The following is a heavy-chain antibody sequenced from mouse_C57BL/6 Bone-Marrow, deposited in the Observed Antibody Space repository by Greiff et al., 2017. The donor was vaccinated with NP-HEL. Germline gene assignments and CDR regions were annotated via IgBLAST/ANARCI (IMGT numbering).Heavy chain of an antibody. CDR1: GYTFTSYW. CDR3: ARDGLSYFDY. Sequence: QVQLKQPGAELVMPGASVKLSCKASGYTFTSYWMHWVKQRPGQGLEWIGEIDPSDSYTNYNQKFKGKSTLTVDKSSSTAYMQLSSLTSEDSAVYYCARDGLSYFDYWGQGTTLTVSS. J-gene: IGHJ2*01. CDR2: IDPSDSYT. V-gene: IGHV1-69*01.